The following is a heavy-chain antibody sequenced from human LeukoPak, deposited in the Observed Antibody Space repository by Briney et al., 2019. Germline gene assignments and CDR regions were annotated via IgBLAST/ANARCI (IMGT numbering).Heavy chain of an antibody. J-gene: IGHJ5*02. V-gene: IGHV3-21*01. CDR3: ARDFESGHSNWFDP. CDR2: ISSSSSYI. D-gene: IGHD2-8*02. Sequence: GGSLRLSCAASGFTFSSYSMKWVRQAPGKGLEWVSSISSSSSYIYYADSVKGRFTISRDNAKNSLYLQMNSLRAEDTAVYYCARDFESGHSNWFDPWGQGTLVTVSS. CDR1: GFTFSSYS.